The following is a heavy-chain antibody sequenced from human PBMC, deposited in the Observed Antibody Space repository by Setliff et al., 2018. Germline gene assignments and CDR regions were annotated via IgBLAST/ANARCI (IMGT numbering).Heavy chain of an antibody. CDR3: AKGGDWDDEHYAFDI. V-gene: IGHV3-23*05. CDR1: GFTFSTYA. Sequence: GGSLRLSCAASGFTFSTYAMSWVRQAPGKGLEWLAYVTTTGSFTKEAGSVRGRFSVSRDNSKNSMFLRMNDLRADDTAVYFCAKGGDWDDEHYAFDIWGQGTMVTVSS. CDR2: VTTTGSFT. D-gene: IGHD1-1*01. J-gene: IGHJ3*02.